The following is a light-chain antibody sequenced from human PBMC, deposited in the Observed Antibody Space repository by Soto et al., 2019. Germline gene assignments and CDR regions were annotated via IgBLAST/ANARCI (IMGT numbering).Light chain of an antibody. V-gene: IGLV2-14*01. CDR2: DVS. J-gene: IGLJ2*01. CDR1: SSDVGGYNY. CDR3: SSYTSSSTGV. Sequence: QSALTQPACVSGSPGQSITISCTGTSSDVGGYNYVSWYQQHPGKAPKLMIYDVSNRPSGVSNRFSGSKSGNTASLTISGLQAEDEADYYCSSYTSSSTGVFGGGTKVTVL.